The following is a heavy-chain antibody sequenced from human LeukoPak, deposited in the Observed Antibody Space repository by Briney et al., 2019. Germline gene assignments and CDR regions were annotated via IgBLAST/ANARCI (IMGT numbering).Heavy chain of an antibody. CDR1: GGSISSSSYY. J-gene: IGHJ4*02. Sequence: SEALSLTCTVSGGSISSSSYYWGWIRQPPGKGLEWIGSIYYSGSTYYNPSLKSRVTISVDTSKNQFSLKLSSVTAADTAVYCCARHGGIAARESEFDYWGQGTLVTVSS. D-gene: IGHD6-6*01. CDR2: IYYSGST. V-gene: IGHV4-39*01. CDR3: ARHGGIAARESEFDY.